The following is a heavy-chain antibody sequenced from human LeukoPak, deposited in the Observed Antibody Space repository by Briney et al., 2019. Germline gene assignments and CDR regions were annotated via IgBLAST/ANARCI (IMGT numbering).Heavy chain of an antibody. Sequence: GGSLRLSCAASGFTFSSYWMSWVRQAPGKGLEWVANMNQDGSEKYYVDSVKGRFTISRDNAKNSLYLQMNSLRAEDTAVYYCARDFAGWFGELYYFDYWGQGTLVTVSS. D-gene: IGHD3-10*01. CDR2: MNQDGSEK. V-gene: IGHV3-7*03. CDR3: ARDFAGWFGELYYFDY. CDR1: GFTFSSYW. J-gene: IGHJ4*02.